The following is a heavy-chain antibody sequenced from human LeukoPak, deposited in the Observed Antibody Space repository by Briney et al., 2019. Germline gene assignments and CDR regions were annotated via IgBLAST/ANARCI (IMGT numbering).Heavy chain of an antibody. CDR1: GFTFSGSA. CDR2: IRSKANSYAT. Sequence: GGSLRLSCAASGFTFSGSAMHWVRQASGKGLEWVGRIRSKANSYATAYAASVKGRFTISRDDSKNTAYLQMNSLKTEDTAVYYCTRRGFGYSYDAEGVGDWFDPWGQGTLVTVSS. D-gene: IGHD5-18*01. CDR3: TRRGFGYSYDAEGVGDWFDP. V-gene: IGHV3-73*01. J-gene: IGHJ5*02.